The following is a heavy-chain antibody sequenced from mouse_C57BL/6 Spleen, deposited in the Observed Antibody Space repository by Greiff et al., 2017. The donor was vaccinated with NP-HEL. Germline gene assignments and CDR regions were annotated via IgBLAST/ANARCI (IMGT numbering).Heavy chain of an antibody. J-gene: IGHJ2*01. V-gene: IGHV1-55*01. CDR2: IYPGSGST. CDR3: ARILTTVVEN. D-gene: IGHD1-1*01. Sequence: VQLQQSGAELVKPGASVKMSCKASGYTFTSYWITWVKQRPGQGLEWIGDIYPGSGSTNYNEKFKSKATLTADTSSSTAYMQLSSLTSEDSAVYYCARILTTVVENWGQGTTLTVSS. CDR1: GYTFTSYW.